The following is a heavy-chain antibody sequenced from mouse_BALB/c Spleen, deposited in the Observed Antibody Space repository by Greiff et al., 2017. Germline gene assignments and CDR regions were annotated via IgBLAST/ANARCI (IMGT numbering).Heavy chain of an antibody. CDR2: IDPSDSYT. Sequence: QVQLQQPGAELVKPGASVKLSCKASGYTFTSYWMHWVKQRPGQGLEWIGEIDPSDSYTNYNQKFKGKATLTVDKSSSTAYMQLSSLTSEDSAVYYCARRTGYYFDYWGQGTTLTVSS. CDR1: GYTFTSYW. V-gene: IGHV1-69*02. J-gene: IGHJ2*01. CDR3: ARRTGYYFDY. D-gene: IGHD2-2*01.